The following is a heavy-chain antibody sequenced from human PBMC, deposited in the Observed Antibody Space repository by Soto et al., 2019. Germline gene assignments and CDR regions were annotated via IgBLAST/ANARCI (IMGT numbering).Heavy chain of an antibody. CDR2: IYYSESSHYRGST. D-gene: IGHD3-22*01. V-gene: IGHV4-39*01. Sequence: SETLSLTCTVSGDSISISNYYWAWIRQPPGKGLEWIGSIYYSESSHYRGSTYYNPSLKSRVTISVDTSKNQLFLKLSSVTAAETAVYYCARGADWAQTYARSAPVYWGQGASVTVSS. J-gene: IGHJ4*02. CDR3: ARGADWAQTYARSAPVY. CDR1: GDSISISNYY.